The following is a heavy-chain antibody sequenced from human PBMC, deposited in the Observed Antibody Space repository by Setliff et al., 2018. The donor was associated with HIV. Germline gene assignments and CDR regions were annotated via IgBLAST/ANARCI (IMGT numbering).Heavy chain of an antibody. J-gene: IGHJ4*02. CDR3: ARVFSPTGTLSPGFDY. Sequence: GGSLRLSCAASGFSFSSYGMHWVRQAPGKGLEWLALIWYDGTNKQYGDSVKGRFTISRDNTKNSLYLQLNSLRAEDTAVYYCARVFSPTGTLSPGFDYWGQGTLVTVSS. D-gene: IGHD1-1*01. CDR1: GFSFSSYG. CDR2: IWYDGTNK. V-gene: IGHV3-33*01.